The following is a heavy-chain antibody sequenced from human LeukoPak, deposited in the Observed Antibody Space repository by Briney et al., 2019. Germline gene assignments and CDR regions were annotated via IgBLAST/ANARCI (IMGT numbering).Heavy chain of an antibody. J-gene: IGHJ4*02. CDR1: GGTFSSYA. V-gene: IGHV1-69*13. CDR2: IIPIFGTA. D-gene: IGHD2-15*01. Sequence: SVKVSCKASGGTFSSYAISWVRQAPGQGLEWMGGIIPIFGTANYAQKFQGRVTITADESTSTVYMELSSLRSEDTAVYYCARDLRDCSGGSCYSGRDYWGQGTLVTVSS. CDR3: ARDLRDCSGGSCYSGRDY.